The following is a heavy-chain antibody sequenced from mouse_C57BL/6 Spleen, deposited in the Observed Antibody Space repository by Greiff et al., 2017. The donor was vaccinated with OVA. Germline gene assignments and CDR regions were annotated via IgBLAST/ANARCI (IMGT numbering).Heavy chain of an antibody. Sequence: VQLQQSGAELVRPGASVKLSCKASGYTFTDYYINWVKQRPGQGLGWIARIYPGSGNTYYNEKFKGKATLTAEKSSSTAYMQLSSLTSEDSAVYVWARLEIGSNFHDAMDYWGQGTSVTVSS. V-gene: IGHV1-76*01. CDR3: ARLEIGSNFHDAMDY. CDR2: IYPGSGNT. CDR1: GYTFTDYY. J-gene: IGHJ4*01. D-gene: IGHD2-5*01.